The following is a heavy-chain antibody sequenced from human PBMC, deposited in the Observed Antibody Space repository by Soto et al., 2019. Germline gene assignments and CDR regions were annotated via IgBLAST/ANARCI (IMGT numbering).Heavy chain of an antibody. V-gene: IGHV4-61*01. Sequence: SETLSLTCSVSGGSISINNYYWSWIRQPPGKGLEWIGYIYYSGSTNYNPSLKSRVTISVDTSKNQFSLKLSSVTAADTAVYYCARVDDYYDSSGYYVIWGQGTMVTVSS. J-gene: IGHJ3*02. CDR3: ARVDDYYDSSGYYVI. CDR1: GGSISINNYY. D-gene: IGHD3-22*01. CDR2: IYYSGST.